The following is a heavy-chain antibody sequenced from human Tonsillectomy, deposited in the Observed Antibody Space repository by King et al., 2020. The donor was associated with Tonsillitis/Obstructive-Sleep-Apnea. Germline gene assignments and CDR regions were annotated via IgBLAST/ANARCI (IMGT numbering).Heavy chain of an antibody. CDR1: GYTFTSYY. D-gene: IGHD5-18*01. J-gene: IGHJ4*02. V-gene: IGHV1-46*01. Sequence: VQLVESGAEVKKPGASVKVSCKASGYTFTSYYMHWVRQAPGQGLEWMGIINPSSGSTTYAQKFQGRVTMTRDTSTSTVYMELSSLRSEDTAVYYCARDPDTAMARDFDYWGQGTLVTSPQ. CDR2: INPSSGST. CDR3: ARDPDTAMARDFDY.